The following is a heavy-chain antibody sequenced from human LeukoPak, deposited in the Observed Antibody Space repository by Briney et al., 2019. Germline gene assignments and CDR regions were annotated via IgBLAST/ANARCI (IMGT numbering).Heavy chain of an antibody. CDR1: GFTFGSYA. D-gene: IGHD3-9*01. CDR2: IYYSGST. Sequence: GSLRLSCAASGFTFGSYATSWVRQPPGKGLEWIGSIYYSGSTYYNPSLKSRVTISVDTSKNQFSLKLSSVTAADTAVYYCARHLQYYDILTGYYPSWFDPWGQGTLVTVSS. CDR3: ARHLQYYDILTGYYPSWFDP. V-gene: IGHV4-39*01. J-gene: IGHJ5*02.